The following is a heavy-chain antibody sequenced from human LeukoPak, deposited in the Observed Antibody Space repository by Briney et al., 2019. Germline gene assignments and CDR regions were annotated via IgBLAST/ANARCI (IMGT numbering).Heavy chain of an antibody. D-gene: IGHD2-21*02. CDR3: AKVVDCGGDCYSDY. V-gene: IGHV3-23*01. Sequence: PGGSLRLSCAASGFTFSSYAMSWVRQAPGKGLEWVSGISGSGGKTYYADSVKGRFIISRDNSKSTLYLQMNSLRAEDTAVYYCAKVVDCGGDCYSDYWGQGSLVTVPS. J-gene: IGHJ4*02. CDR1: GFTFSSYA. CDR2: ISGSGGKT.